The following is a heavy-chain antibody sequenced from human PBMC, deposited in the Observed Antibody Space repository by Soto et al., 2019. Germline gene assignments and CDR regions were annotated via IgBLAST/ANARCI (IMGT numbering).Heavy chain of an antibody. J-gene: IGHJ4*02. D-gene: IGHD2-2*01. CDR2: INAGNGNT. CDR3: ARAQLFIVVVPEYDY. CDR1: GYTFTSYA. V-gene: IGHV1-3*01. Sequence: ASVKVSCKASGYTFTSYAMHWVRQAPGQRLEWMGWINAGNGNTKYSQKFQDRVTITRDTSASTAYMELSSLRSEDTAVYYCARAQLFIVVVPEYDYWGQGTLVTVSS.